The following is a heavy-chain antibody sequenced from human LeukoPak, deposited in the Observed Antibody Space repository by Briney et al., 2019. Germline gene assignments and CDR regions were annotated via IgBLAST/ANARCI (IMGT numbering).Heavy chain of an antibody. Sequence: ASVKVSCKASGYTFTGYYMHWVRQAPGQGLEWMGWINPNGGGTNNAQKFQGWVTMTRDTSISTAYMELSRLRSDDTAVYYCARDLGYCSGGSCYWGYYFDYWGQGTLVTVSS. V-gene: IGHV1-2*04. CDR2: INPNGGGT. CDR3: ARDLGYCSGGSCYWGYYFDY. CDR1: GYTFTGYY. D-gene: IGHD2-15*01. J-gene: IGHJ4*02.